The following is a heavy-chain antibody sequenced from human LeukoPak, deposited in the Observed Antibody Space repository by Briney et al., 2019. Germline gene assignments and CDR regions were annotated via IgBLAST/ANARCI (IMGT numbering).Heavy chain of an antibody. J-gene: IGHJ5*02. CDR2: IYYSGST. D-gene: IGHD5-18*01. V-gene: IGHV4-39*01. CDR1: EDSMSSTSYC. CDR3: ARRGYYYGYGWFDR. Sequence: SETLSLTCTVSEDSMSSTSYCWGWIRQPPGKGLEWIGNIYYSGSTYYNPSLKSRVTISVDTSKNQFSLMLTSVTAADTAVYYCARRGYYYGYGWFDRWGQGTLVTVSS.